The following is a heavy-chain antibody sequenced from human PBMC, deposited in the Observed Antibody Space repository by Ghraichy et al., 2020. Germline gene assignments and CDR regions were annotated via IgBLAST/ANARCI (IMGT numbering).Heavy chain of an antibody. CDR2: TSYDGNNK. V-gene: IGHV3-30*18. D-gene: IGHD3-22*01. CDR1: GLTFSRYG. J-gene: IGHJ6*02. Sequence: GESLNISCAASGLTFSRYGMHWVRQAPGKGLEWVAVTSYDGNNKNYGDSVKGRFIISRDNSKNTLYLQMNYLRPEDTAVYYCAKERDTSGYYSFRGDYYGMDVWGQGTTVTVSS. CDR3: AKERDTSGYYSFRGDYYGMDV.